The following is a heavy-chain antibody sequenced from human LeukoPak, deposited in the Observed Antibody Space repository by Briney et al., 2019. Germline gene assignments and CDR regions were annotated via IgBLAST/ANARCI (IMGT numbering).Heavy chain of an antibody. CDR2: IYYSGST. CDR3: ASYMVRGVNYFDY. Sequence: SQTLSLTCTVSGGSISSGDYYWSWIRQPPGKGLEWIGYIYYSGSTNYNPSLKSRVTISVDTSKNQFSLKLSSVTAADTAVYYCASYMVRGVNYFDYWGQGTLVTVSS. J-gene: IGHJ4*02. D-gene: IGHD3-10*01. CDR1: GGSISSGDYY. V-gene: IGHV4-61*08.